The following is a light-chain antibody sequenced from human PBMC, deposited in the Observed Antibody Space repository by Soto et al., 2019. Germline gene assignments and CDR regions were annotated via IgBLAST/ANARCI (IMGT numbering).Light chain of an antibody. Sequence: DIQMTQSPSTLSASVGDRVTITCRASQSISSWWAWYQQKPGKAPKLLIYKAASLEGGVPSRFSGSGSGTEFTLTISSLQPDDFATYYCQQYKTYWYTFGQGTKLEIK. CDR3: QQYKTYWYT. CDR2: KAA. V-gene: IGKV1-5*03. CDR1: QSISSW. J-gene: IGKJ2*01.